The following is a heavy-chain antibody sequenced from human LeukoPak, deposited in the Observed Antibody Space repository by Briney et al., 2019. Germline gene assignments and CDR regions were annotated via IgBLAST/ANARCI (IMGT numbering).Heavy chain of an antibody. CDR3: ARGRSGDSSSWYYYYYGMDV. D-gene: IGHD6-13*01. CDR1: GDTFTSYD. CDR2: MNPNSGKT. Sequence: ASVKVSCKASGDTFTSYDINWVRQAAGQGLEWMGWMNPNSGKTGYAQKFQGRVTMTSNTSISTAYMELSSLRSDDTAVYYCARGRSGDSSSWYYYYYGMDVWGQGTTVTVSS. V-gene: IGHV1-8*01. J-gene: IGHJ6*02.